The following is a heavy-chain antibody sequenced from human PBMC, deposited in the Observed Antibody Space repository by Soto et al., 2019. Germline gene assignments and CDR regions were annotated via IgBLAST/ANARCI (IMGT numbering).Heavy chain of an antibody. J-gene: IGHJ6*03. CDR3: AKENEPAAIIRPYYMDV. CDR1: GFTFSSYA. V-gene: IGHV3-23*01. Sequence: GGSLRLSCAASGFTFSSYAMSWVRQAPRKGLEWVSTISGSGGSTYYADSVKGRFTISRDNSKNTLYLQMNSLRAEDTAIYYCAKENEPAAIIRPYYMDVWGKGTTVTVSS. CDR2: ISGSGGST. D-gene: IGHD2-2*01.